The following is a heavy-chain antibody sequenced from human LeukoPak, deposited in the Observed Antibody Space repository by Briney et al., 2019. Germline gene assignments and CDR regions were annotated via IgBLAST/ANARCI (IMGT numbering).Heavy chain of an antibody. CDR3: ARVSTQDPIYYGAGRYDY. CDR1: GYTFTSYY. D-gene: IGHD3-10*01. Sequence: ASVKVSCKASGYTFTSYYLHWVRQAPGQGLEWMGIINPSGGGISYAQKLQGRVTMTSDTSTSTVYMELSSLRSEDTAVYFCARVSTQDPIYYGAGRYDYWGQGTLVTVSS. CDR2: INPSGGGI. J-gene: IGHJ4*01. V-gene: IGHV1-46*04.